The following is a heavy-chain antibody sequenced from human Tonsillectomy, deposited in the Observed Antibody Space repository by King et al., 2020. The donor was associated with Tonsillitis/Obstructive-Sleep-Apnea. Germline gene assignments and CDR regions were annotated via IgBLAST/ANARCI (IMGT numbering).Heavy chain of an antibody. CDR2: ISGSGGRT. Sequence: VQLVESGGGLEQPGGSLRLSCAASGFTFSSYAMSWVRQAPEKGLEWVSIISGSGGRTYYADSVKGRFTISRDNSKNTLYLQMNSLRADDTAVYYCAKDGVVPDAYGFYYFDYWGQGTLVTVSS. V-gene: IGHV3-23*04. J-gene: IGHJ4*02. CDR3: AKDGVVPDAYGFYYFDY. D-gene: IGHD2-2*01. CDR1: GFTFSSYA.